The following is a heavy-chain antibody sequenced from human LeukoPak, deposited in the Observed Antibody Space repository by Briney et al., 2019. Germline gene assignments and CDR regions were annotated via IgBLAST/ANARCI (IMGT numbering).Heavy chain of an antibody. V-gene: IGHV3-48*04. CDR2: ISSSSSTI. Sequence: RPGGSLRLSCAASGFTFSSYSMNWVRQAPGKRLEWVSYISSSSSTIYYADSVKGRFTISRDNAKNSLYLQMNSLRAEDTAVYYCASSLRYFDWLLSDYYYGMDVWGQGTTVTVSS. J-gene: IGHJ6*02. D-gene: IGHD3-9*01. CDR1: GFTFSSYS. CDR3: ASSLRYFDWLLSDYYYGMDV.